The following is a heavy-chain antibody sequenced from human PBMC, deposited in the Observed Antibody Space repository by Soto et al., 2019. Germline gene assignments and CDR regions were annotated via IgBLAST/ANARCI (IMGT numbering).Heavy chain of an antibody. CDR1: GGSISSSSYY. CDR2: IYYSGST. J-gene: IGHJ5*02. D-gene: IGHD2-2*01. CDR3: ARDQGVVVPAAMAWFDP. Sequence: SETLSLTCTVSGGSISSSSYYWGWIRQPPGKGLEWIGSIYYSGSTYYNPSLKSRVTISVDTSKNQFSLKLSSVTAADTAVYYCARDQGVVVPAAMAWFDPWGQGTLVTVSS. V-gene: IGHV4-39*07.